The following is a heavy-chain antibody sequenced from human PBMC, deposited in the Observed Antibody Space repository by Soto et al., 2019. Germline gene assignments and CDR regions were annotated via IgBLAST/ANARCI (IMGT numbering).Heavy chain of an antibody. V-gene: IGHV5-51*01. J-gene: IGHJ4*02. Sequence: PGESLKISCKGSGYKFTNYWIGWVRQTPGKGLEWLGLIYPGDSDTRYSSSFQGQVTISADKSISTAYLQWSSLKASDTAIYYCALVVRGVTTEAHYFDPWDQGTLVTVSS. CDR2: IYPGDSDT. CDR3: ALVVRGVTTEAHYFDP. CDR1: GYKFTNYW. D-gene: IGHD3-10*02.